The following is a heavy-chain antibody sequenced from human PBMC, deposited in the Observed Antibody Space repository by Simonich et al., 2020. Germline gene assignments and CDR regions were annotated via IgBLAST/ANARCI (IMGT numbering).Heavy chain of an antibody. V-gene: IGHV4-34*01. Sequence: QVQLQQWGAGLLKPSETLSLTCAVYGGSFSGYYWSWIRQPPGKGLGWIGETNHSGSTNSNPSPKSRVTISVDTSKNQFSLKLSSVTAADTAVYYCARPLGIVWAFDIWGQGTMVTVSS. J-gene: IGHJ3*02. CDR2: TNHSGST. CDR1: GGSFSGYY. CDR3: ARPLGIVWAFDI. D-gene: IGHD3-16*01.